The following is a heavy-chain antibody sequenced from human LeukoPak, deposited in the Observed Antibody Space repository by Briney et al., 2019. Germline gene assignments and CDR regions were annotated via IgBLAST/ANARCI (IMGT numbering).Heavy chain of an antibody. CDR1: GGSISGYY. V-gene: IGHV4-59*01. CDR3: ARGTVFGVATNWFDP. CDR2: MYYSGST. Sequence: SETLSLTCSVSGGSISGYYWSWIRQPRGKGLEWIGDMYYSGSTNYNPSLKSRVTISVDTSKKQISLKLNSVTAADTAVYYCARGTVFGVATNWFDPWGQGTLVTVSS. D-gene: IGHD3-3*01. J-gene: IGHJ5*02.